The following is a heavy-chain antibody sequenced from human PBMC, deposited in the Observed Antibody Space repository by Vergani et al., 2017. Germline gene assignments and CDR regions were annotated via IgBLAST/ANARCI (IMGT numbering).Heavy chain of an antibody. CDR3: ASPRETSANWANDAFDI. CDR2: IIPIFGTA. Sequence: QVQLVQSGAEVKKPGSSVKVSCKASGGTFSSYAISWVRQAPGHGLEWMGGIIPIFGTANYAQKFQGRVTITADESTSTAYMELSSLRSEDTAVYYCASPRETSANWANDAFDIWGQGTMVTVSS. J-gene: IGHJ3*02. V-gene: IGHV1-69*01. D-gene: IGHD7-27*01. CDR1: GGTFSSYA.